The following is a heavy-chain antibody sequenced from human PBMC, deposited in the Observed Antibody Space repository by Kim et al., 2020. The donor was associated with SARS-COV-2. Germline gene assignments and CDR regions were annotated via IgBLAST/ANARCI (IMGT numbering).Heavy chain of an antibody. D-gene: IGHD3-10*01. CDR2: IYYSGST. Sequence: SETLSLTCTVSGGSISSFYWNFIRQPPGKGLEWIGYIYYSGSTKYNPSLKSRVTMSVDTSKNQFSLKLNSVTAADTAVYYCAREGIYYGSGDALDIWGQG. CDR3: AREGIYYGSGDALDI. V-gene: IGHV4-59*01. CDR1: GGSISSFY. J-gene: IGHJ3*02.